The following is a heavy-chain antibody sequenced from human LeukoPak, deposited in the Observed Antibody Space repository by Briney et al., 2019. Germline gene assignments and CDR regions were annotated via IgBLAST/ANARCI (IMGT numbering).Heavy chain of an antibody. V-gene: IGHV3-21*01. CDR2: ISSSSSYI. D-gene: IGHD6-6*01. CDR3: ARVLGGYSSSPDDAFDI. Sequence: PGGSLRLSCAASGFTFSSYSMNWVRQAPGKGLEWVSSISSSSSYIYYADSVKGRFTISRDNAKNSLYLQMNSLRAEDTAVYYCARVLGGYSSSPDDAFDIWGQGTMVTVSS. CDR1: GFTFSSYS. J-gene: IGHJ3*02.